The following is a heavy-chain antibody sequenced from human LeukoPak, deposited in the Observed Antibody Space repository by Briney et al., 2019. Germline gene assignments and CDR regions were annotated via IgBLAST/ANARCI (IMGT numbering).Heavy chain of an antibody. CDR3: ARDGTSTDDY. J-gene: IGHJ4*02. D-gene: IGHD2-2*01. CDR2: ISGNNDNP. V-gene: IGHV1-18*01. CDR1: GYTFSNLG. Sequence: GASVKVSCKTSGYTFSNLGINWVRQAPGQGLEWMGWISGNNDNPNYGQKFQGRFTVTTDSSTSTAYMELRNLRFDDTAVYYCARDGTSTDDYWGQGTLVTVSS.